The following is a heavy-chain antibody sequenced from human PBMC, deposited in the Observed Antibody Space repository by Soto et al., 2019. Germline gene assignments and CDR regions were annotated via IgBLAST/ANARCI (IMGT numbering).Heavy chain of an antibody. D-gene: IGHD2-2*01. Sequence: ASVKVSCKASGGTFSSYAISWVRQAPGQGLEWMGGIIPISGTANYAQKFQGRVTITADESTSTAYMELSSLRSEDTAVYYCARESDCSSTSCYVSFRSYFAYWGQGTLVTVSS. J-gene: IGHJ4*02. CDR2: IIPISGTA. CDR3: ARESDCSSTSCYVSFRSYFAY. V-gene: IGHV1-69*13. CDR1: GGTFSSYA.